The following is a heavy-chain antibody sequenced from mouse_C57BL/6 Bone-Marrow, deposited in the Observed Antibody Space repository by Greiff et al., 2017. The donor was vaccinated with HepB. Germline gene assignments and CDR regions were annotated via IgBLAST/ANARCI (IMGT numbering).Heavy chain of an antibody. J-gene: IGHJ4*01. CDR1: GFTFSDYY. CDR2: INYDGSST. Sequence: EVKVVESEGGLVQPGSSMKLSCTASGFTFSDYYMAWVRQVPEKGLEWVANINYDGSSTYYLDSLKSRFIISRDNAKNILYLQMSSLKSEDTATYYCARGPDYAMDYWGQGTSVTVSS. V-gene: IGHV5-16*01. CDR3: ARGPDYAMDY.